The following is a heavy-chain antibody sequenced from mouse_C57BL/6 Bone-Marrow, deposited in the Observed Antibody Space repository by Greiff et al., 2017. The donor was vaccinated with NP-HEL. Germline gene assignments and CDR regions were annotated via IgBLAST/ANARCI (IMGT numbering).Heavy chain of an antibody. D-gene: IGHD3-3*01. Sequence: QVQLQQSGAELVRPGTSVKMSCKASGYTFTNYWIGWAKQRPGHGLEWIGDIYPGGGYTNYNEKFKGKATLAADKSSSTAYMQFSSLTSEDSAIYYCARSGAGKGYFDYWGQGTTLTVSS. CDR3: ARSGAGKGYFDY. CDR1: GYTFTNYW. J-gene: IGHJ2*01. V-gene: IGHV1-63*01. CDR2: IYPGGGYT.